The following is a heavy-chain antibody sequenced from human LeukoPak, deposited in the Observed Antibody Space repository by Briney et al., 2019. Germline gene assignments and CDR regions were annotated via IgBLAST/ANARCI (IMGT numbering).Heavy chain of an antibody. CDR3: TTELYCSSTSCSPSFDY. CDR1: GFTFSNAW. V-gene: IGHV3-15*01. Sequence: GGSLRLSCAASGFTFSNAWMSWVRQAPGKGREWVGRIKSKTDGGTTDYAAPVKGRFTISRDDSKNTLYLQMNSLKTEDTAVYYCTTELYCSSTSCSPSFDYWGQGTLVTVSS. CDR2: IKSKTDGGTT. J-gene: IGHJ4*02. D-gene: IGHD2-2*01.